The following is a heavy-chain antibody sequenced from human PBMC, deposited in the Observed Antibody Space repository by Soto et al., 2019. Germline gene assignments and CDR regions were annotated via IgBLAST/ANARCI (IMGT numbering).Heavy chain of an antibody. Sequence: GGSLRLSCAASGFTFSSYAMSWVRQAPGKGLEWVSAISGSGGSTYYADSVKGRFTISRDNSKNTLYLQMNSLRAEDTAVYYCAKQAGYSSSWYPVDYYYMDVWGKGTTVTVSS. CDR1: GFTFSSYA. V-gene: IGHV3-23*01. CDR2: ISGSGGST. CDR3: AKQAGYSSSWYPVDYYYMDV. J-gene: IGHJ6*03. D-gene: IGHD6-13*01.